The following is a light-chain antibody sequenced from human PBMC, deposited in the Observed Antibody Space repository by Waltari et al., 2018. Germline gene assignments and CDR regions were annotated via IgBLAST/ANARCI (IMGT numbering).Light chain of an antibody. CDR3: LVWHSTTDHHGV. CDR1: NIGSKS. V-gene: IGLV3-21*04. J-gene: IGLJ2*01. Sequence: SYVVTQSPSVSVAPGETARINWGGDNIGSKSVHWYQQRPGQAPVLVISYDSDRPSGIPERFSGSNSGNTATLTISWVEADDEADYYCLVWHSTTDHHGVFGGGTKLTVL. CDR2: YDS.